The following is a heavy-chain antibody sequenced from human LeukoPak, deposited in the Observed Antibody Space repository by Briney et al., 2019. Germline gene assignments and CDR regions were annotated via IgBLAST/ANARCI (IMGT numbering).Heavy chain of an antibody. Sequence: PGGSLRLSGAASGFTFSDHYRDWVRQAQGKGLEWVGRTRNKANSYTTEYAASVKGRFTISRDDSKNSLYLQMNSLKTEDTAVYYCARGSWSSRTYYVDYWGQGTLVTVSS. CDR1: GFTFSDHY. V-gene: IGHV3-72*01. CDR3: ARGSWSSRTYYVDY. J-gene: IGHJ4*02. CDR2: TRNKANSYTT. D-gene: IGHD3-10*01.